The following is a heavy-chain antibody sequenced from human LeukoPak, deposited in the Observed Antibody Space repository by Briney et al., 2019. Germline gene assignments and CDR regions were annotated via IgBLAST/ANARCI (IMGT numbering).Heavy chain of an antibody. Sequence: ASVQVSCKASGYNFRDYYMHWVRQAPGQGLEWMGWINPYSGDTKYAQKFQGWVTMTRDTSTTTVYMDLSRLTSDDTAVYFCAGRTIPVALGWYFDYWGQGTLVTVSS. V-gene: IGHV1-2*04. CDR1: GYNFRDYY. CDR3: AGRTIPVALGWYFDY. CDR2: INPYSGDT. J-gene: IGHJ4*02. D-gene: IGHD2-2*01.